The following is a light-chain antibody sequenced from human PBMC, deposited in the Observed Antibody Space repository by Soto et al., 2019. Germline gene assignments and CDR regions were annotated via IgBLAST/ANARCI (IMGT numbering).Light chain of an antibody. J-gene: IGKJ2*01. CDR1: QSVPSDW. V-gene: IGKV3-20*01. CDR2: GAS. Sequence: EILLTLSPATRSLTPGERASLCCRASQSVPSDWLAWYRHKPGQAPRLLIYGASSRATGVPDRVSGSGSGTDFTLTINRLEPEDFAVYYCQQYGNFPYTFGQGTKVDIK. CDR3: QQYGNFPYT.